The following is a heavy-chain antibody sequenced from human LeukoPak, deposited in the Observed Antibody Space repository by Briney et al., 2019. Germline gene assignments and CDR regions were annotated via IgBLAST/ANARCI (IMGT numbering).Heavy chain of an antibody. Sequence: GGSLRLSCAASGFTFSNYWMRWVRQAPGKGLEWVANINRDGSGKYYVDSVKGRFTISRDNTKNSLYLLMNNLRAEDTAIYYCARDRPTGASRVFVVQWGQGTPVTVSS. V-gene: IGHV3-7*01. J-gene: IGHJ4*02. CDR2: INRDGSGK. CDR1: GFTFSNYW. CDR3: ARDRPTGASRVFVVQ. D-gene: IGHD2-15*01.